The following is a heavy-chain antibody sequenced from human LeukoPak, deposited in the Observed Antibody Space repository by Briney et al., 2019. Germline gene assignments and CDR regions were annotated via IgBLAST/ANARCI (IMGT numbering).Heavy chain of an antibody. V-gene: IGHV1-2*02. D-gene: IGHD3-9*01. CDR3: ARGYYDLFLGASAY. CDR1: GYTFTGYY. J-gene: IGHJ4*02. Sequence: ASVKVSCKASGYTFTGYYMHWVRQAPGQGLEWMGWINPNSGGTNYAQKFQGRVTMTRDTSISTAYMELSRLRSDDTAVYYCARGYYDLFLGASAYWGQGTLVTVSS. CDR2: INPNSGGT.